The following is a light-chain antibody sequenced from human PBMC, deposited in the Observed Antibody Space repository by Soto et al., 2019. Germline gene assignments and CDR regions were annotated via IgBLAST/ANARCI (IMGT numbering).Light chain of an antibody. CDR1: QSLVFSDGNIS. V-gene: IGKV2-30*01. J-gene: IGKJ1*01. CDR3: MQGTRWLWT. Sequence: DVVLTQSPLSLPVALGQPASISCRSSQSLVFSDGNISLNWFHQRPGQSPRRLIYKVSNRDSGVPDRFSGSGSGTYFKLKISRVEAEDVGVYDCMQGTRWLWTFGQGTKVEIK. CDR2: KVS.